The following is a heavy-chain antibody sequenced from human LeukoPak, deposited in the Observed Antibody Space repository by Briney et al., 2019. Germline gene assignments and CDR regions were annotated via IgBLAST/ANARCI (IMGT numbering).Heavy chain of an antibody. CDR1: GYNFTGYY. CDR3: ARLAEVPG. D-gene: IGHD1-14*01. CDR2: SHPNSGGT. J-gene: IGHJ1*01. Sequence: ASVKVSCKASGYNFTGYYLHWVRQAPGQGLEWMGWSHPNSGGTNYAQKFQDRVTMTRHTSISTAYMELSSLKSDDAAVYYCARLAEVPGRGQGTLVTVSS. V-gene: IGHV1-2*02.